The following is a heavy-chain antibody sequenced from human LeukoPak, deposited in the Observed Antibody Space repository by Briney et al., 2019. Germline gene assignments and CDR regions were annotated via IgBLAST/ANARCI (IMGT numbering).Heavy chain of an antibody. CDR2: ITGSRGPI. Sequence: GGSLRLSCAASGFTFSTYAMNWIRQAPGKGLEWISYITGSRGPIYYADSVKGRFTISRDNANNSLFLHMNSLRAEDTAVYYCARGQAGYSYEEYGYVGDYWGQGTLVTVSS. D-gene: IGHD5-18*01. CDR3: ARGQAGYSYEEYGYVGDY. CDR1: GFTFSTYA. V-gene: IGHV3-48*01. J-gene: IGHJ4*02.